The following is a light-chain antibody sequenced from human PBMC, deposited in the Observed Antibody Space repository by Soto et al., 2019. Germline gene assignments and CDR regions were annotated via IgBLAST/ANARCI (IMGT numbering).Light chain of an antibody. CDR2: SNN. CDR1: TSNIGTNS. J-gene: IGLJ3*02. CDR3: AVWDDSLNGLWV. Sequence: QSALTQPPSASGTPGQKVTIVCSGRTSNIGTNSVNWYQQLPGRAPKLLIYSNNQRPSGVPDRFSGSKSGTSASLAISGLQSEDEADYYCAVWDDSLNGLWVFGGGTKLTVL. V-gene: IGLV1-44*01.